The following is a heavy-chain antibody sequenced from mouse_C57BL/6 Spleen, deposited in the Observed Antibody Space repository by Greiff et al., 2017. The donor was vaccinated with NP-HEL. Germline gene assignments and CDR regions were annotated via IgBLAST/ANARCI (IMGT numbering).Heavy chain of an antibody. J-gene: IGHJ4*01. CDR3: ARPGSSLYYAMDY. CDR1: GYTFTSYW. D-gene: IGHD1-1*01. CDR2: IDPSDSET. Sequence: VQLQQPGAELVRPGSSVKLSCKASGYTFTSYWMHWVKQRPIQGLEWIGNIDPSDSETHYNQKFKDKATLTVDKSSSTAYMQLSSLTSEDSAVDYCARPGSSLYYAMDYWGQGTSVTVSS. V-gene: IGHV1-52*01.